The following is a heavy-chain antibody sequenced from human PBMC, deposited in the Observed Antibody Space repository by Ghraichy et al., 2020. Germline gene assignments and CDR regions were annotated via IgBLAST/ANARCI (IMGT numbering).Heavy chain of an antibody. Sequence: SETLSLTCTVSGGSISSYYCSWIRQPPGKGLEWIGYIYYSGSTNYNPSLKSRVTISVDTSKNQFSLKLSSVTAADTAVYYCAREGYYDSSGADYWGQGTLVTVSS. CDR3: AREGYYDSSGADY. CDR2: IYYSGST. J-gene: IGHJ4*02. D-gene: IGHD3-22*01. V-gene: IGHV4-59*01. CDR1: GGSISSYY.